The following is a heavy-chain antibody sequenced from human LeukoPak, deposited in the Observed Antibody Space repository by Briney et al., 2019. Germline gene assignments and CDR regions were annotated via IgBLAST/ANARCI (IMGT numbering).Heavy chain of an antibody. Sequence: SETLSLTCTVSGDSIGSYYWSWIRQPPGKGLEWIGYIYYSGSTNYNPSLKSRVTISVDTSKHQFSLKLSSVHAADTAVYYCAGGPNYYDSSGSPLYYFDYWGQGTLVTVSS. D-gene: IGHD3-22*01. V-gene: IGHV4-59*08. J-gene: IGHJ4*02. CDR1: GDSIGSYY. CDR3: AGGPNYYDSSGSPLYYFDY. CDR2: IYYSGST.